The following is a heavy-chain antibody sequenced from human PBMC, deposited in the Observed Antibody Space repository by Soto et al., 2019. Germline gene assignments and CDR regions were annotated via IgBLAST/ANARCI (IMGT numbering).Heavy chain of an antibody. Sequence: SETLSLTCTVSGGSISSGGYYWNWIRQHPGKGLEWIGYTYYSENTYYNPSLNSRITISADTPKNQFSLKLSSVTAADTAVYYCARLSSSGWPIDSWGQGTLVTVSS. CDR2: TYYSENT. V-gene: IGHV4-31*03. CDR1: GGSISSGGYY. D-gene: IGHD6-19*01. CDR3: ARLSSSGWPIDS. J-gene: IGHJ4*02.